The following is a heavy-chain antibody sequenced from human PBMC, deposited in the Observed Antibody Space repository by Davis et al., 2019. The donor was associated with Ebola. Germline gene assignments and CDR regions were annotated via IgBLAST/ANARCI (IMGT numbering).Heavy chain of an antibody. J-gene: IGHJ4*02. V-gene: IGHV3-11*01. CDR2: ISSSGSTI. CDR3: ASAAPFGDILTGWGWASFDY. CDR1: GFTFSDYY. D-gene: IGHD3-9*01. Sequence: GESLKISCAASGFTFSDYYMSWIRQAPGKGLEWVSYISSSGSTIYYADSVKGRFTISRDNAKNSLYLQMNSLRAEDTAVYYCASAAPFGDILTGWGWASFDYWGQGTLVTVSS.